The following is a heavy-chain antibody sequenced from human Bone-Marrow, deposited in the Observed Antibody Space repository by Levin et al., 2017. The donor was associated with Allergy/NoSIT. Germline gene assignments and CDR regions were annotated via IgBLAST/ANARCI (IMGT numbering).Heavy chain of an antibody. V-gene: IGHV1-69*13. CDR3: ARLRSRGSGSPYYFDY. CDR1: EHTFNIYG. D-gene: IGHD3-10*01. CDR2: IIPLSGTT. J-gene: IGHJ4*02. Sequence: ASVKVSCKTSEHTFNIYGISWVRQAPGRGLEWVGGIIPLSGTTNYAQKFQGRVTIIADDSSNTVYMQLNSLKSEDTADYYCARLRSRGSGSPYYFDYWGQGTLVTVSS.